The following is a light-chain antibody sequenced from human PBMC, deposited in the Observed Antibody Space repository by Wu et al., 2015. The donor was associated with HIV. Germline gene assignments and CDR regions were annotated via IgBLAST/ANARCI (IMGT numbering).Light chain of an antibody. CDR3: QKYKSAPSLFT. Sequence: DIQMTQSPSSLSASVGDRVTITCRASQGISNYLAWYQQKPGKVPKLLIYAASTLQSGVPSRFSGSGSGTGFTLTISSLQPEDVATYYCQKYKSAPSLFTFGPGTKVDI. V-gene: IGKV1-27*01. CDR1: QGISNY. CDR2: AAS. J-gene: IGKJ3*01.